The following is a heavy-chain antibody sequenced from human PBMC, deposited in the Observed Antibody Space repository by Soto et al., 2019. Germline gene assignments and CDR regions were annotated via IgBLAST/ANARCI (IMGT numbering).Heavy chain of an antibody. CDR3: AKELPITIFGVVIGYGMDV. V-gene: IGHV3-30*18. CDR1: GFTFSSYG. Sequence: GGSLRLSCAASGFTFSSYGMHWVRQAPGKGLEWVAVISYDGSNKYYADSVKGRFTISRDNSKNTLYLQMNSLRAEDTAVYYCAKELPITIFGVVIGYGMDVWGQGTTVTVSS. J-gene: IGHJ6*02. D-gene: IGHD3-3*01. CDR2: ISYDGSNK.